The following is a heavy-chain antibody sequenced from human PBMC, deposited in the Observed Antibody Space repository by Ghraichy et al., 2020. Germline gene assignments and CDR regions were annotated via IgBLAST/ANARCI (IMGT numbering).Heavy chain of an antibody. Sequence: GGSLRLSCAASGFTFSSYWMHWVRQAPGKGLVWVSRINSDGSSTSYADSVKGRFTISRDNAKNTLYLQMNSLRAEDTAVYYCARGGIEWELLYYFDYWGQGTLVTVSS. CDR1: GFTFSSYW. V-gene: IGHV3-74*01. D-gene: IGHD1-26*01. CDR3: ARGGIEWELLYYFDY. CDR2: INSDGSST. J-gene: IGHJ4*02.